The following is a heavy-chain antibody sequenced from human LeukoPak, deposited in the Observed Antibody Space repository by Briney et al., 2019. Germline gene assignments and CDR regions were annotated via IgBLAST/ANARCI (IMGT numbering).Heavy chain of an antibody. CDR3: ARDSGSYFGFDY. D-gene: IGHD1-26*01. J-gene: IGHJ4*02. Sequence: PSEXLSLTCTVSGGSISSYYWSWIRQPPGKGLECIAYIYYSGSTNYNPSLKSRVTISVDTSKNQFSLKLSSVTAADTAVYYCARDSGSYFGFDYWGQGTLVTVSS. CDR2: IYYSGST. CDR1: GGSISSYY. V-gene: IGHV4-59*01.